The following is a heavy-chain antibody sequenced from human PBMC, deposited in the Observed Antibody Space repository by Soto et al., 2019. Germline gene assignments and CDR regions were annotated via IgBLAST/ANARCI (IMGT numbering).Heavy chain of an antibody. CDR3: AKDLWPFSSSFGFAQSFCDY. CDR1: GFTFSSYA. J-gene: IGHJ4*02. V-gene: IGHV3-23*01. D-gene: IGHD3-16*01. Sequence: PGGSLRLSCAASGFTFSSYAMSWVRQAPGKGLEWVSAISGSGGSTYYADSVKGRFTISRDNSKNTLYLQMNSLRAEDTAVYYCAKDLWPFSSSFGFAQSFCDYWGQGTLVTVSS. CDR2: ISGSGGST.